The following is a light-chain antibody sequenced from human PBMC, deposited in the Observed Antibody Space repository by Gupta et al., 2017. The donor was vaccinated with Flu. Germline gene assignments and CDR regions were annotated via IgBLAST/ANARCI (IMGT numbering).Light chain of an antibody. V-gene: IGKV1-9*01. CDR3: QQHNSYLGG. CDR1: QGISSY. CDR2: AAS. J-gene: IGKJ2*03. Sequence: DIQLTQSPSFLSSSVGDRVTITCRASQGISSYLGWYQQKPGKAPKLLIYAASTLRSGVPSRFSGSGSGTEFTLTISSLQPEDFATYFCQQHNSYLGGFGQGTKLEIK.